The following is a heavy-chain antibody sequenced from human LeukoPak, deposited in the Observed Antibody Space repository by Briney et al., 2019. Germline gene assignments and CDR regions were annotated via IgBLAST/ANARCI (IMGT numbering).Heavy chain of an antibody. CDR3: ARGRGYTYANDY. CDR1: GFTFSTSW. V-gene: IGHV3-74*01. CDR2: IDTDGRTT. D-gene: IGHD5-18*01. Sequence: GGSLRLSCAASGFTFSTSWMHWVRQAPEKGLLWVSRIDTDGRTTSYADSVKGRFTISRDNAKNTLYLQMNSLRGEDTAVYYCARGRGYTYANDYWGQGTLVTVSS. J-gene: IGHJ4*02.